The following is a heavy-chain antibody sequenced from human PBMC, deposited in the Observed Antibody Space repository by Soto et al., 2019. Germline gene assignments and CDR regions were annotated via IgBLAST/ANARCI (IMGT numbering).Heavy chain of an antibody. D-gene: IGHD2-2*03. V-gene: IGHV3-74*01. CDR2: INSYGSST. CDR1: GFTFSRYW. CDR3: ARGWIGDLNDAFDS. J-gene: IGHJ3*02. Sequence: PGGSLRLSCAASGFTFSRYWMHWVRQAPGKGLVWVSRINSYGSSTDYADSVKGRFTISRDNAKNTLYLQMNSLSVEDTAVYYCARGWIGDLNDAFDSWGQGTMVTVSS.